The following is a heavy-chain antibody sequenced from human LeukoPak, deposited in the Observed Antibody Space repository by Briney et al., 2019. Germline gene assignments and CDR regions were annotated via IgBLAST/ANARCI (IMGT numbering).Heavy chain of an antibody. D-gene: IGHD1-26*01. Sequence: PGGSLRLSCAASGFTFSSYSMNWVRQAPGKGLECVSSISSSSSYIYYADSVKGRFTISRDNSKNTLYLQMNSQRAEDTAVYYCAKVLGVPYYFDYWGQGTLVTVSS. J-gene: IGHJ4*02. V-gene: IGHV3-21*01. CDR1: GFTFSSYS. CDR2: ISSSSSYI. CDR3: AKVLGVPYYFDY.